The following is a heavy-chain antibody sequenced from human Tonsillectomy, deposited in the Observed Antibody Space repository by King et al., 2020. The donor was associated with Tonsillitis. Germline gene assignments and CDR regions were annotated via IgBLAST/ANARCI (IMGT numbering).Heavy chain of an antibody. J-gene: IGHJ4*02. CDR1: GGSISSSSYY. D-gene: IGHD3-10*01. CDR2: IYYSGST. CDR3: APTAYGSGSFTYY. Sequence: QLQESGPGLVKPSETLSLTCTVSGGSISSSSYYWGWIRQPPGKGLEWIGSIYYSGSTYYNPSLKSRVTISVDTSKNQFSLKLRSVTAADTAVYYCAPTAYGSGSFTYYWGQGTLVTVSS. V-gene: IGHV4-39*01.